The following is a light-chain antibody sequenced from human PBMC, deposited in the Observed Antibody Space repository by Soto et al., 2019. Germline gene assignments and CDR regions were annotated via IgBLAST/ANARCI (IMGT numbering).Light chain of an antibody. CDR1: QTVSTH. CDR2: AAS. CDR3: KQYNNWPLT. Sequence: EIVMTQSPATLSVSPGERATLSCRASQTVSTHLAWYQQKPGQAPRLLMSAASTRSTGVPARFAGSGSDTHLTLTISSLQPEEFAFYYCKQYNNWPLTFGGGTKVEMK. J-gene: IGKJ4*01. V-gene: IGKV3-15*01.